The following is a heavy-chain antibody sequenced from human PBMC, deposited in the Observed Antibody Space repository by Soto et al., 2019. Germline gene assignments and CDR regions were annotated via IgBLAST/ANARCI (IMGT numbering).Heavy chain of an antibody. Sequence: GGSLRLSCAASGFTFRSYTMDWVRQAPGKGLEWVSSISSSSSDIYYADSVKGRFTVSRDNAKNSLYLQMHSLRAEDTAVYYCASLVAAPSSFSSYYYGMDVWGQGTTVTVSS. J-gene: IGHJ6*02. CDR2: ISSSSSDI. V-gene: IGHV3-21*01. D-gene: IGHD6-6*01. CDR3: ASLVAAPSSFSSYYYGMDV. CDR1: GFTFRSYT.